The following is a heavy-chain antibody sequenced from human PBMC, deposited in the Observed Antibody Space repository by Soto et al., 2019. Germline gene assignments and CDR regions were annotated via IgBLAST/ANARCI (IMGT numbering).Heavy chain of an antibody. J-gene: IGHJ5*02. CDR3: SRQVYGDYSGHNWLDP. V-gene: IGHV4-39*03. CDR2: ISHDGHA. CDR1: DDSISDSRYY. D-gene: IGHD4-17*01. Sequence: SETLSLPCSVRDDSISDSRYYWGWIRRSPEKGLEWIGSISHDGHAYYNSPLKRRVTLFADTSRNQFSLQMKSVTVADTALSSPSRQVYGDYSGHNWLDPWRQGAPGTFSS.